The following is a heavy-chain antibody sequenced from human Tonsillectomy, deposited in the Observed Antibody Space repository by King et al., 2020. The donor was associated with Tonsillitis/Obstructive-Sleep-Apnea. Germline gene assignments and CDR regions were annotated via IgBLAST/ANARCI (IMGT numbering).Heavy chain of an antibody. CDR1: GYSFTSYW. V-gene: IGHV5-10-1*03. CDR3: ARLDVSGTFPHYYYYGMDV. J-gene: IGHJ6*02. Sequence: VQLVESGAEVKKPGESLRISCKGSGYSFTSYWISWVRQMPGKGLEWMGRIDPSDSYTNYSPSFQGHVTISADKSISTAYLQWSSLKASDTAMYCCARLDVSGTFPHYYYYGMDVWGQGTTVTVSS. D-gene: IGHD3-16*01. CDR2: IDPSDSYT.